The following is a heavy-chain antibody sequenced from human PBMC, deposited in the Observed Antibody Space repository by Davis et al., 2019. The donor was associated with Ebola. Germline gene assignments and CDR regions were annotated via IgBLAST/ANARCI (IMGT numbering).Heavy chain of an antibody. CDR2: ISNDSDYI. Sequence: GGSLRLSCAASGFTFSTYSMSWVRQALGKGLEWVSSISNDSDYIYYADSAKGRFTISRDNAKNSLYLQMNSLRAEDTAVYYCARDRPLDFFFGDYYGMDVWGQGTTVTVSS. CDR3: ARDRPLDFFFGDYYGMDV. D-gene: IGHD3-16*01. J-gene: IGHJ6*02. CDR1: GFTFSTYS. V-gene: IGHV3-21*01.